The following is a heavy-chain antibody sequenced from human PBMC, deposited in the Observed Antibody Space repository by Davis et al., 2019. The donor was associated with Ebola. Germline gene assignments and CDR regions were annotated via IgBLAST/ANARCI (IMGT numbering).Heavy chain of an antibody. Sequence: MPSETLSLTCTVSGGSISSSSYYWGWIRQPPGKGLEWIGSIYYSGSTYYNPSLKSRVTISVDTSKNQFSLKLSSVTAADTAVYYCARFTGYSSSWGLAQGWFDPWGQGTLVTVSS. CDR2: IYYSGST. D-gene: IGHD6-13*01. J-gene: IGHJ5*02. CDR3: ARFTGYSSSWGLAQGWFDP. CDR1: GGSISSSSYY. V-gene: IGHV4-39*01.